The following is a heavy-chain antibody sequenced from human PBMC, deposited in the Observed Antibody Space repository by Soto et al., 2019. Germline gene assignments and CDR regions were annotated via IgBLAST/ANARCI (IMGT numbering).Heavy chain of an antibody. CDR1: GFTFSSYG. V-gene: IGHV3-30*18. CDR2: ISYDGSNK. Sequence: QVQLVESGGGVVQPGRSLRLSCAASGFTFSSYGMHWVRQAPGKGLEWVAVISYDGSNKYYADSVKGRFTISRDSSKNTLYLQMNSLRAEDTAVYYCAKVRPLYSSSWYYFDYWGQGTLVIVSS. CDR3: AKVRPLYSSSWYYFDY. D-gene: IGHD6-13*01. J-gene: IGHJ4*02.